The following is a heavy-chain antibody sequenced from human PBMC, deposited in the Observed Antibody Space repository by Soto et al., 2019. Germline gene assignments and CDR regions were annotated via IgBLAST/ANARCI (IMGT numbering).Heavy chain of an antibody. V-gene: IGHV3-48*01. CDR3: AREYSSLCFDY. CDR1: GFTFSSYS. D-gene: IGHD6-6*01. CDR2: ISSSSSTI. Sequence: GGSLRLSCAASGFTFSSYSMNWVRQAPGKGLEWVSYISSSSSTIYYADSVKGRFTISRDNAKNSLYLQMNSLRAVDTAVYYCAREYSSLCFDYSGQGTLVTVSS. J-gene: IGHJ4*02.